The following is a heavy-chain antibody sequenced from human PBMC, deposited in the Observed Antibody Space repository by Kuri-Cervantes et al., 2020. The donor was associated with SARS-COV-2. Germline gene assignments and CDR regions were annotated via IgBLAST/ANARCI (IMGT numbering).Heavy chain of an antibody. CDR2: ISWDGGST. CDR3: ARAYCSSTSCYDWGDNWFDP. J-gene: IGHJ5*02. CDR1: GFTFDDYA. D-gene: IGHD2-2*01. V-gene: IGHV3-43D*03. Sequence: GESLKISCAASGFTFDDYAMHWVRQAPGKGLEWVSLISWDGGSTYYADSVKGRFTISRDNSKNSLYLQMNSLRAEDTAVYYCARAYCSSTSCYDWGDNWFDPWGQGTLVTVSS.